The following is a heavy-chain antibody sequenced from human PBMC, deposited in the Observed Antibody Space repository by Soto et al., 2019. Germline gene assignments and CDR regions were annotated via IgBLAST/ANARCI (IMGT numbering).Heavy chain of an antibody. CDR2: IYWDDDK. D-gene: IGHD3-10*01. V-gene: IGHV2-5*02. CDR3: AHEPLIIRGVWSAY. Sequence: QITLKESGPTLVKPTQTLTLTCTFSGFSLNTSGVGVGWIRQPPGKALEWLALIYWDDDKRYSPSLESRLTITKDTSKNRVVLTLTTMDPVDTATYCCAHEPLIIRGVWSAYWGQGNLITVSS. CDR1: GFSLNTSGVG. J-gene: IGHJ4*02.